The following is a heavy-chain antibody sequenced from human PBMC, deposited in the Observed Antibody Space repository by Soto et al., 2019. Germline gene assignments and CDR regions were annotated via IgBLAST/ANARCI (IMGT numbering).Heavy chain of an antibody. V-gene: IGHV5-10-1*01. Sequence: GESLKISCKGSGYSFTSYWISWVRQMPGKGLEWMGRIDPSDSYTNYSPSFQGHVTISADKSISTAYLQWSSLKASDTAMYYCARSHYYDSSGYPYYFDYWGQGXLVTVYS. CDR2: IDPSDSYT. J-gene: IGHJ4*02. CDR3: ARSHYYDSSGYPYYFDY. CDR1: GYSFTSYW. D-gene: IGHD3-22*01.